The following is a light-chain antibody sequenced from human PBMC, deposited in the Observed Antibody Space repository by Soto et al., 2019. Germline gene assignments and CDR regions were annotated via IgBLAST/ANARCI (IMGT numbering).Light chain of an antibody. CDR1: QSISNS. J-gene: IGKJ5*01. CDR3: QQRGEWPPGAT. CDR2: DAS. V-gene: IGKV3-11*01. Sequence: EIVLTQSPATLSLSPGERATLSCRASQSISNSLAWYQQKPGQAPRLLIYDASNRASGIPARFSGSGSGTDFTLTISSLEPEDFALYYCQQRGEWPPGATFGQGTRLEIK.